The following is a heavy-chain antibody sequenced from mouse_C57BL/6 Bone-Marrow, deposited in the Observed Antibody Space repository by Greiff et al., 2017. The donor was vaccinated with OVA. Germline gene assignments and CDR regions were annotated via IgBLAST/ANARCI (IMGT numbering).Heavy chain of an antibody. V-gene: IGHV5-4*03. CDR3: ARGFDYGSPWIAY. D-gene: IGHD1-1*01. CDR1: GFTFSSYA. J-gene: IGHJ3*01. CDR2: ISDGGSYT. Sequence: DVMLVESGGGLVKPGGSLKLSCAASGFTFSSYAMSWVRQTPEKRLEWVATISDGGSYTYYPDNVKGRFTISRDNAKNNLYLQMSHLKSEDTAMYYCARGFDYGSPWIAYWGQGTLVTVSA.